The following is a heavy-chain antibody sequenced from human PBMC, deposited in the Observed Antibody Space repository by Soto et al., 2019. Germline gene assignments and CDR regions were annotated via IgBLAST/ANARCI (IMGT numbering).Heavy chain of an antibody. J-gene: IGHJ6*02. CDR3: AKDLSLFGVVARYGMDV. CDR2: IWYDGSNK. V-gene: IGHV3-30*02. D-gene: IGHD3-3*02. CDR1: GFTFSSYG. Sequence: SGGSLRLSCAASGFTFSSYGMHWVRQAPGKGLEWVAVIWYDGSNKYYADSVKGRFTISRDNSKNTLYLQMNSLRAEDTAVYYCAKDLSLFGVVARYGMDVWGQGSTVTVSS.